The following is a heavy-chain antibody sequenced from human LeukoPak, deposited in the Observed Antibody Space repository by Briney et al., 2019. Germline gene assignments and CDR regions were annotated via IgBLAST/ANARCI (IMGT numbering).Heavy chain of an antibody. V-gene: IGHV4-59*01. CDR1: GGSISSYY. J-gene: IGHJ4*02. CDR3: ARGTKEKRWLQLRAPHFDY. Sequence: SETLSLTCTVSGGSISSYYWSWIRQPPGKGLEWIGYIYYSGSTNYNPSLKSRVTISVDTSKNQFSLKLSSVTAADTAVYYCARGTKEKRWLQLRAPHFDYWGQGTLVTVSS. D-gene: IGHD5-24*01. CDR2: IYYSGST.